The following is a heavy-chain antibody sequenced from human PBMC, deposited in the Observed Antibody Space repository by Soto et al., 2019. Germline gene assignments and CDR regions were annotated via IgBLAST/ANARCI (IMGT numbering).Heavy chain of an antibody. CDR2: IYHSGST. J-gene: IGHJ3*02. D-gene: IGHD3-10*01. CDR1: GGSISSGGYS. Sequence: SETLSLTCAVSGGSISSGGYSWSWIRQPPGKGLEWIGYIYHSGSTYYNPSLKSRVTISVDRSKNQFSLKLSSVTAADTAVYYCARLGPRLGGFDIWGQGPMVTV. CDR3: ARLGPRLGGFDI. V-gene: IGHV4-30-2*01.